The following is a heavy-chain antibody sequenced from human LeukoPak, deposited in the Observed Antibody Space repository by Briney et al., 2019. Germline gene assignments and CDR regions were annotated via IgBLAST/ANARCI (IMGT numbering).Heavy chain of an antibody. CDR1: GFMFSRSD. D-gene: IGHD4-17*01. Sequence: PGGSLRLSCAASGFMFSRSDIHWVRQAPGKGLEWVAVIWHDRSDTYGSNKYYADSVKGRFTISRDNAKNSLYLQMNSLRAEDTAVYYCARDLHGDYVDFDYWGQGTLVTVSS. V-gene: IGHV3-33*01. CDR2: IWHDRSDTYGSNK. J-gene: IGHJ4*02. CDR3: ARDLHGDYVDFDY.